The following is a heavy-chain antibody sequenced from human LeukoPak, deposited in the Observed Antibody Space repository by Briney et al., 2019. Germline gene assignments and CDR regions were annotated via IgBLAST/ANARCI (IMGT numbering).Heavy chain of an antibody. V-gene: IGHV4-30-4*08. CDR1: GGSISSGGYY. CDR2: IYYSGST. J-gene: IGHJ5*02. CDR3: VRRAYSSLYLWFDP. Sequence: SETLSLTCTVSGGSISSGGYYWSWIRQPPGKGLEWIGFIYYSGSTYYNPSLKSRVTISVDTSKNQFSLKLSSVTAADTAVYYCVRRAYSSLYLWFDPWGQGTLVTVSS. D-gene: IGHD6-13*01.